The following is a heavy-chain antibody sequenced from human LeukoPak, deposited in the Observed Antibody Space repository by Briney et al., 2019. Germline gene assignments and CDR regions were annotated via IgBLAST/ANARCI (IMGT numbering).Heavy chain of an antibody. D-gene: IGHD3-22*01. CDR1: GFTFSTHA. J-gene: IGHJ4*02. V-gene: IGHV3-72*01. CDR3: ARGAHYSDARGYYYD. CDR2: SRNNVHRYMT. Sequence: GESLRLSCDASGFTFSTHAMSWVRQAPGKGLEWVGRSRNNVHRYMTEYAASVTGRFTILRDDSKNSLYLQMSSLKTEDTAVYYCARGAHYSDARGYYYDWGQGTLVTVSS.